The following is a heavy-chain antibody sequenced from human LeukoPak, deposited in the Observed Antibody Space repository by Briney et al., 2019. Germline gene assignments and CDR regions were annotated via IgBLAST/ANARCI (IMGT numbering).Heavy chain of an antibody. CDR2: FSGSGGST. J-gene: IGHJ5*02. CDR1: GFTFSNYA. CDR3: ARPKDIAVAGNRWFDP. Sequence: PGGSLRLSCAASGFTFSNYAMSWVRQAPGKGLEWVSAFSGSGGSTYYADSVKGRFTISRDNAKNSLYLQMNSLRAEDTAVYYCARPKDIAVAGNRWFDPWGQGTLVTVSS. V-gene: IGHV3-23*01. D-gene: IGHD6-19*01.